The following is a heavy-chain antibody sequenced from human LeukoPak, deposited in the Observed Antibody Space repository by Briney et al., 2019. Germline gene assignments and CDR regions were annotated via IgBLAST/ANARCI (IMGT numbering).Heavy chain of an antibody. D-gene: IGHD3-16*01. V-gene: IGHV4-4*07. J-gene: IGHJ5*02. CDR2: IYTSGST. CDR3: ARDLGLSFRSWDWFDP. CDR1: GGSISSYY. Sequence: SENLSLNCTVSGGSISSYYWSWIRQPAGQGLEWIGRIYTSGSTNYNPSLKSRVTMSVDTSKNQFSLKLSSVAAADTAVYYCARDLGLSFRSWDWFDPWGQGTLVTVSS.